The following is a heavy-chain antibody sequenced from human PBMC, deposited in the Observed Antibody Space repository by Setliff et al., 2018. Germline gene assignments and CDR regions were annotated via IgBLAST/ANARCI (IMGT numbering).Heavy chain of an antibody. D-gene: IGHD3-10*01. CDR3: ARVSWGGDAFDI. CDR1: GGSISSGSYY. CDR2: IYHSGST. Sequence: ETLSLTCTVSGGSISSGSYYWSWIRQPAGKGLEWIGSIYHSGSTYYNPSLKSRVTISVDTSKNQFSLKLSSVTAADTAVYYCARVSWGGDAFDIWGQGTMVTVSS. V-gene: IGHV4-61*10. J-gene: IGHJ3*02.